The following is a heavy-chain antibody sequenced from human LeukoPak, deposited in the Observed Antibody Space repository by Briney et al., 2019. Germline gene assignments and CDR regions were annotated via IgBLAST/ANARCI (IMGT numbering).Heavy chain of an antibody. CDR3: VKDRCDRATCPEV. J-gene: IGHJ4*02. Sequence: GGSLRLSCAASGITFSSYTMTWVRQTPGKGLEWVSGISDSGGSTYYADSVKGRFTISRDNSRNTLYLQMNSLRAEDTALYYCVKDRCDRATCPEVWGQGTLVTVSS. V-gene: IGHV3-23*01. D-gene: IGHD1-14*01. CDR1: GITFSSYT. CDR2: ISDSGGST.